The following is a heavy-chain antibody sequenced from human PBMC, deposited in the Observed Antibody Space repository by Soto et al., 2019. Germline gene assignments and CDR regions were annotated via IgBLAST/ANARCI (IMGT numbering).Heavy chain of an antibody. D-gene: IGHD1-1*01. Sequence: SETLSLTCTVSGGSIRSGSYYWGWIRRPPGKGLEWIGSIYYSGSTYYNPSLKSRVTISVDTSKNQFSLKLSSVTAADTAVYYCARQPGTGTLKTYYNAMDVWGQGTTVTVSS. CDR3: ARQPGTGTLKTYYNAMDV. CDR1: GGSIRSGSYY. J-gene: IGHJ6*02. V-gene: IGHV4-39*01. CDR2: IYYSGST.